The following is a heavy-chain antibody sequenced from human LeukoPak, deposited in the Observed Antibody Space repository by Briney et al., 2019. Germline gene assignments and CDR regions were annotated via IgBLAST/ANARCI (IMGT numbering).Heavy chain of an antibody. CDR1: GFTFSSYN. V-gene: IGHV3-21*01. CDR3: ARDPIVVVTAPPYYFDY. CDR2: ITSSSSYI. Sequence: GGSLRLSCAASGFTFSSYNMNWVRQAPGKGLEWVSSITSSSSYIYYADSVKGRFTISRDNAKNSLYLQMNSLRAEDTAVYYCARDPIVVVTAPPYYFDYWGQGTLVTVSS. J-gene: IGHJ4*02. D-gene: IGHD2-21*02.